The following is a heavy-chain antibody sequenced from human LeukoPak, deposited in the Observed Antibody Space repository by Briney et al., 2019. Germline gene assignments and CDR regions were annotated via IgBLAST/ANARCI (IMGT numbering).Heavy chain of an antibody. D-gene: IGHD3-22*01. CDR1: GYTFTGYY. CDR2: INPNSGGT. CDR3: ARVSAESMYYYDSSGYWGLFDY. J-gene: IGHJ4*02. V-gene: IGHV1-2*02. Sequence: ASVKVSCKASGYTFTGYYMHWVRQAPGQGHEWMGWINPNSGGTNYAQKFQGRLTMTRDTSISTAYMELSRLRSDDTAVYYCARVSAESMYYYDSSGYWGLFDYWGQGTLVTVSS.